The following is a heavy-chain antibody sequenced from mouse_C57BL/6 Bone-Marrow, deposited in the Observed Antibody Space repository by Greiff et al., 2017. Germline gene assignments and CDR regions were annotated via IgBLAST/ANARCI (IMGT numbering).Heavy chain of an antibody. Sequence: EVQRVESGGDLVKPGGSLKLSCAASGFTFSSYGMSWVRQTPDKRLEWVATISSGGSYTYYPDSVKGRFTISRDNAKNTLYLQMSSLKSEDTAMYYCARRRYGSSYYYAMDYWGQGTSVTVAS. J-gene: IGHJ4*01. D-gene: IGHD1-1*01. CDR2: ISSGGSYT. V-gene: IGHV5-6*01. CDR1: GFTFSSYG. CDR3: ARRRYGSSYYYAMDY.